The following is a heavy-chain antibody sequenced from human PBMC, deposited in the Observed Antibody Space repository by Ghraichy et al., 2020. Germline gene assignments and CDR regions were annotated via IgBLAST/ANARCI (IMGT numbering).Heavy chain of an antibody. CDR1: GFTFSRYG. Sequence: GESLNISCAASGFTFSRYGMHWVRQAPGKGLEWVAVISYDGSNQYYSDSVKGRFTISRDNSKNTLYLQMNSLRGEDTAVYYCAKEREQWLARHDAFDIWGQGTMVTVSS. J-gene: IGHJ3*02. V-gene: IGHV3-30*18. CDR2: ISYDGSNQ. D-gene: IGHD6-19*01. CDR3: AKEREQWLARHDAFDI.